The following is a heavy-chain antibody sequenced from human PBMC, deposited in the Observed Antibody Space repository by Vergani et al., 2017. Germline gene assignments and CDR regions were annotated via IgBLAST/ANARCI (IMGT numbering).Heavy chain of an antibody. D-gene: IGHD2/OR15-2a*01. J-gene: IGHJ6*02. V-gene: IGHV4-39*02. CDR3: ARDGDVLSLDI. Sequence: QLQLQESGPGLVKPSETLSLTCTVSGGSITYGAFYWGWIRQSPGKGLEWIGSIYYSENKFYNPSLESRVTLSIDTTKNQFSLKLKSVTAADTAVYFCARDGDVLSLDIWGQGTTVTVSS. CDR1: GGSITYGAFY. CDR2: IYYSENK.